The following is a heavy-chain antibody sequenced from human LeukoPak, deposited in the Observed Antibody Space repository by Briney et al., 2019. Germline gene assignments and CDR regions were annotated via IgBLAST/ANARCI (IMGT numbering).Heavy chain of an antibody. Sequence: PSETLSLTCTVSGGSISSYYWSWIRRPPGKGLEWIGYIYYSGSTNYNPSLESRVTISVDTSKNQFSLKLSSVTAADTAVYYCARGRRTNGFDPWGQGTLVTVSS. J-gene: IGHJ5*02. CDR3: ARGRRTNGFDP. CDR2: IYYSGST. CDR1: GGSISSYY. V-gene: IGHV4-59*01.